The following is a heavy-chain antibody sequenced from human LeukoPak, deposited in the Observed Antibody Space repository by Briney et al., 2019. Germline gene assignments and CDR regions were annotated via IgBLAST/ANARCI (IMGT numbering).Heavy chain of an antibody. J-gene: IGHJ6*03. V-gene: IGHV3-66*01. CDR1: EFSVGSNY. Sequence: GGSLRLSCAASEFSVGSNYMTWVRQAPGKGLEWVSLIYSGGSTYYADSVKGRFTISRDNSKNTLYLQMNSLRAEDTAVYYCARGAFYCNSDSCYYTYYYMDVWGKGTTVTVSS. D-gene: IGHD2/OR15-2a*01. CDR3: ARGAFYCNSDSCYYTYYYMDV. CDR2: IYSGGST.